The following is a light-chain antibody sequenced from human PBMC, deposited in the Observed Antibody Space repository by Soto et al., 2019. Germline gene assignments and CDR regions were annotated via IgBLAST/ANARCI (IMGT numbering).Light chain of an antibody. CDR1: QSVSSSY. CDR3: QQYGSSPLYT. CDR2: GAS. J-gene: IGKJ2*01. V-gene: IGKV3-20*01. Sequence: EIVLTQSPGTLSLSPGERATLSCRASQSVSSSYLAWYQQKPGQAPRLLIYGASSRATGIPDRFSGSGSGTDFTLTLSRLEPEAFAVYYCQQYGSSPLYTFGQGTKLEIK.